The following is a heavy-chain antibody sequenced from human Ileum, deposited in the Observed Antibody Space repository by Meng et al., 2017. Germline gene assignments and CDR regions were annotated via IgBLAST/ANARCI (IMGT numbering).Heavy chain of an antibody. CDR2: ITGSGSGT. CDR3: AKDSGYLVDTATLKY. D-gene: IGHD2-15*01. V-gene: IGHV3-23*01. CDR1: GFTFSDSA. Sequence: GGSLRLSCAASGFTFSDSAMSWVRQAPGKGLEWVSAITGSGSGTYYADSVKGRFTVSRDSSRNTLYLQMNSLRAEDTAIYYCAKDSGYLVDTATLKYWGQGALVTVSS. J-gene: IGHJ4*02.